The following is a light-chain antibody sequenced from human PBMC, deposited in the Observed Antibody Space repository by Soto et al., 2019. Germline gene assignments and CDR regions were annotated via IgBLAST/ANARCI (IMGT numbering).Light chain of an antibody. J-gene: IGKJ1*01. CDR2: AAS. V-gene: IGKV3-15*01. CDR1: QSVSTN. Sequence: EIVMTQSPATLSVSPGERATLSCRASQSVSTNLAWYQQKPGQAPRLLIYAASVRATGIPARFSGSGSGTEFTLTISSLQSEDFAVYYCQQYMSSVTFGQGTKVEIK. CDR3: QQYMSSVT.